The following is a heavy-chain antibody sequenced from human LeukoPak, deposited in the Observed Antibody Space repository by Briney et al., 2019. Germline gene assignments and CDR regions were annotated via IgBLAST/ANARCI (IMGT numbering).Heavy chain of an antibody. CDR2: IIPIFGTA. CDR3: ARDYYGSGSSLDP. Sequence: SVKVSCKASGGTFSSYAISWVRQAPGQGLEWMGGIIPIFGTANYAQKFQGRVTITTDESTSTAYMGLSSLRSEDTAVYYCARDYYGSGSSLDPWGQGTLVTVSS. CDR1: GGTFSSYA. J-gene: IGHJ5*02. D-gene: IGHD3-10*01. V-gene: IGHV1-69*05.